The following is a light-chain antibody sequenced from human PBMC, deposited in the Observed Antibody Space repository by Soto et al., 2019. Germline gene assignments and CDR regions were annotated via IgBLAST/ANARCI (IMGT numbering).Light chain of an antibody. Sequence: QSALTQPASVSGSPGQSITISCTGTSSDVGRYNYVSWYQQHPGKAPKLMISEVSNRPSGVPNRFSGSKSGNTASLTISGLQTEAEADYYCSSYTSSSTRVFGTGTKVTVL. CDR1: SSDVGRYNY. J-gene: IGLJ1*01. CDR2: EVS. CDR3: SSYTSSSTRV. V-gene: IGLV2-14*01.